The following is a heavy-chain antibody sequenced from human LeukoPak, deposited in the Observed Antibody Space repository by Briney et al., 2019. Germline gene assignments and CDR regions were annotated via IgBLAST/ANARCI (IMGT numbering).Heavy chain of an antibody. D-gene: IGHD4-23*01. CDR2: ISSGGVST. CDR3: AKRPDYGANWNYFEY. J-gene: IGHJ4*02. Sequence: GGSLRLSCAASGFTFTSYGMSWVRQAPGRGLEWVAAISSGGVSTYYADSVKGRFTISRDNSKNTLYLQMNSLRAEDTAVYYCAKRPDYGANWNYFEYWGQGTPVTVSS. CDR1: GFTFTSYG. V-gene: IGHV3-23*01.